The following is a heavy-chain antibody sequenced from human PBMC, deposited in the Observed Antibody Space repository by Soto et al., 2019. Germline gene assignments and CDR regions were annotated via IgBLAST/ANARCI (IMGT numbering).Heavy chain of an antibody. Sequence: QVQLQQWGAGLLKPSETLSLTCAVYGGSFSGYYWSWIRQPPGKGLEWIGEINHSGSTNYNPSLKSRVTISVDTSKNQFSLKLSSVTAADTDVYYCARGRPLYDFWSGYHMRGAFDIWGQGTMVTVSS. CDR1: GGSFSGYY. D-gene: IGHD3-3*01. J-gene: IGHJ3*02. CDR3: ARGRPLYDFWSGYHMRGAFDI. V-gene: IGHV4-34*01. CDR2: INHSGST.